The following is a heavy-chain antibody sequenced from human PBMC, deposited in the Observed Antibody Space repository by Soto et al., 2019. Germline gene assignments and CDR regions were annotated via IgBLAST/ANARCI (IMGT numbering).Heavy chain of an antibody. CDR1: GFTFSSYA. J-gene: IGHJ6*02. V-gene: IGHV3-23*01. CDR3: AKATGAFRSDYVWGSYPTAMNYYYGMDV. CDR2: ISGSGGST. D-gene: IGHD3-16*02. Sequence: EVQLLESGGGLVQPGGSLRLSCAASGFTFSSYAMSWVRQAPGKGLEWVSAISGSGGSTYYADSVKGRFTISRDNSKNTLYLQMNSLRAEDTAVYYCAKATGAFRSDYVWGSYPTAMNYYYGMDVWGQGTTVTVSS.